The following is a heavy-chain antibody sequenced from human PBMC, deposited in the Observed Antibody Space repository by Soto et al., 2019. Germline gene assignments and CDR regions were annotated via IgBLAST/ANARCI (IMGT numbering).Heavy chain of an antibody. CDR1: GYTFTGYY. D-gene: IGHD3-3*01. J-gene: IGHJ5*02. Sequence: ASVKVSCKASGYTFTGYYMHWVRQAPGQGLEWMGWINPNSGGTNYAQKFQGWVTMTRDTSISTAYMELSRLRSDDTAVYYCARGLRFLEWLPASDVQLGFDPWGQGTLVTVSS. CDR3: ARGLRFLEWLPASDVQLGFDP. CDR2: INPNSGGT. V-gene: IGHV1-2*04.